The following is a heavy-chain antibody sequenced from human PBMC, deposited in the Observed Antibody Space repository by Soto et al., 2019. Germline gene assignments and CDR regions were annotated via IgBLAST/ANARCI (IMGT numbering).Heavy chain of an antibody. CDR2: ISSSGSTI. V-gene: IGHV3-11*01. Sequence: GGSLRLSCAASGFTFSDNYMSWIRQAPGKGLEWVSYISSSGSTIYYADSVKGRFTISRDNAKNSLYLQMNSLRAEDTAVYYCARGYGSGGNNYYYYYMDVWGKGTTVTVSS. D-gene: IGHD3-10*01. CDR3: ARGYGSGGNNYYYYYMDV. CDR1: GFTFSDNY. J-gene: IGHJ6*03.